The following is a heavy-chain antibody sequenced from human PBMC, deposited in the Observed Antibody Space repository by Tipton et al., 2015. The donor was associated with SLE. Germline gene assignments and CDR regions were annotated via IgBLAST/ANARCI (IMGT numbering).Heavy chain of an antibody. V-gene: IGHV3-30*02. CDR3: VRGYNWAYDI. D-gene: IGHD1-1*01. Sequence: SLRLSCVASEFTFSTYGMHWVRQAPGKGLEWVAFIQFDGSNKYYADSVRGRFSISRDNSKNTVYLLMNSLRAEDTAVYYCVRGYNWAYDIWGQGTMVTISS. CDR2: IQFDGSNK. J-gene: IGHJ3*02. CDR1: EFTFSTYG.